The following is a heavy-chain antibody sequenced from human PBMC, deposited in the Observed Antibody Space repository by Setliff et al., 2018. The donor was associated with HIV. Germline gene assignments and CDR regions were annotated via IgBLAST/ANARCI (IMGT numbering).Heavy chain of an antibody. D-gene: IGHD6-13*01. V-gene: IGHV3-74*01. Sequence: AGGSLRLSCAASGFTFTDYWMHWVRQVPGQGLVWVSRINVDGSSISYADSVKGRFTISRDNAKNTLFLQMNSLRAEDTAVYYCARDSSSWYEFYFDCWGQGTLVTVSS. J-gene: IGHJ4*02. CDR3: ARDSSSWYEFYFDC. CDR1: GFTFTDYW. CDR2: INVDGSSI.